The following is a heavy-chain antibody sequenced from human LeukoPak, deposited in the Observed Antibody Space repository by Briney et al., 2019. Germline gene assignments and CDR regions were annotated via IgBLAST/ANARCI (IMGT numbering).Heavy chain of an antibody. Sequence: PGRSLRLSCAASGFAFSSYGMHWVRQAPGKGLEWVAVISYDGSNKYYADSVKGRFTISRDNSRNTVYLQMNSLRAEDTAVYYCAKGRRYCSGGGCYYFDYWGQGTLVTVSS. V-gene: IGHV3-30*18. CDR3: AKGRRYCSGGGCYYFDY. J-gene: IGHJ4*02. CDR2: ISYDGSNK. CDR1: GFAFSSYG. D-gene: IGHD2-15*01.